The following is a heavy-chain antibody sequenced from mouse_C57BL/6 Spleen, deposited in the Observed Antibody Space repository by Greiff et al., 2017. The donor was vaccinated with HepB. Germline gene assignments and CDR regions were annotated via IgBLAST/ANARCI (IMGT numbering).Heavy chain of an antibody. Sequence: QVQLQQPGAELVKPGASVKLSCKASGYTFTSYWMNWVKQRPGQGLEWIGMIHPNSGSTNYNEKFKSKATLTVDKSSSTAYMQLISLTSEDSAVDYCGRSVYNGAFDFALDYWGQGTSVTVSS. V-gene: IGHV1-64*01. CDR2: IHPNSGST. CDR1: GYTFTSYW. CDR3: GRSVYNGAFDFALDY. J-gene: IGHJ4*01. D-gene: IGHD1-1*01.